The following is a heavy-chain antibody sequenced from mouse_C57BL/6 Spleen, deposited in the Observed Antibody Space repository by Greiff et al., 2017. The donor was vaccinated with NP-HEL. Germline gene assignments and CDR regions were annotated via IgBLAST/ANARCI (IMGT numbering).Heavy chain of an antibody. CDR1: GYAFSSYW. D-gene: IGHD2-5*01. J-gene: IGHJ3*01. CDR3: ASYSTDDSNCFAY. CDR2: IYPGDGDT. Sequence: QVQLQQSGAELVKPGASVKISCKASGYAFSSYWMNWVKQRPGKGLEWIGQIYPGDGDTNYTGKFKGKATLTADKSSSTASLQLSSLTSEDSAVYFCASYSTDDSNCFAYWGQGTLVTVSA. V-gene: IGHV1-80*01.